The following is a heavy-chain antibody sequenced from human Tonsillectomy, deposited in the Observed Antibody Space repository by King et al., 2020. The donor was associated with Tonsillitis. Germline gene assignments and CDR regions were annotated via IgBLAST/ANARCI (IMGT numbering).Heavy chain of an antibody. Sequence: VQLVESGGGLVQPGGSLRLSCAASGFTFSNYAMSWVRQAPGKGLEWVSLISGSGGSTYYADSVKGRFTISRDNSKNTLYLQMNSLRVEDTAVYYCAKALGDVDGVFDYWGQGTLVTVSS. CDR2: ISGSGGST. J-gene: IGHJ4*02. CDR1: GFTFSNYA. CDR3: AKALGDVDGVFDY. V-gene: IGHV3-23*04. D-gene: IGHD3-10*01.